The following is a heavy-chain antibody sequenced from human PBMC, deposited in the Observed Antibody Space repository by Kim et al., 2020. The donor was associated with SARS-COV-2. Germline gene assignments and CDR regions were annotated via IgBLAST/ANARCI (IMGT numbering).Heavy chain of an antibody. Sequence: SETLSLTCTVSGGSVSSGSYYWSWIRQPPGKGLEWIGYIYYSGSTNYNPSLKSRVTISVDTSKNQFSLKLSSVTAADTAVYYCARDGPVYSSSWTSYWGQGTLVTVSS. J-gene: IGHJ4*02. CDR2: IYYSGST. CDR3: ARDGPVYSSSWTSY. CDR1: GGSVSSGSYY. D-gene: IGHD6-13*01. V-gene: IGHV4-61*01.